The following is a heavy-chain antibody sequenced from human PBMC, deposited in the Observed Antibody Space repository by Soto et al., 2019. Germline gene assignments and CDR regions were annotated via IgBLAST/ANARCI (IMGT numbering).Heavy chain of an antibody. CDR1: GDSISSYY. Sequence: SETLSLTCTVSGDSISSYYWSWIRQPPGKGLEWIGYIYYSGSTNYNPSLKSRVTISVDTSKNQFSLKLSSVTAADTAVYYCARSNGDYGDYWSQGTQVTVSS. CDR3: ARSNGDYGDY. V-gene: IGHV4-59*01. CDR2: IYYSGST. J-gene: IGHJ4*02. D-gene: IGHD4-17*01.